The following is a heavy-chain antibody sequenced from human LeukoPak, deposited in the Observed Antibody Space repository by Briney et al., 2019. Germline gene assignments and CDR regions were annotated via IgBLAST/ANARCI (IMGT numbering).Heavy chain of an antibody. Sequence: GSLRLSCAASGFTFSSYSMNWVRQAPGKGLEWIGSIYYSGSTYYNPSLKSRVTISVDTSKNQFSLKLSSVTAADTAVYYCARDTGYYDSSGYFHAFDIWGQGTMVTVSS. CDR2: IYYSGST. V-gene: IGHV4-39*07. CDR1: GFTFSSYS. J-gene: IGHJ3*02. D-gene: IGHD3-22*01. CDR3: ARDTGYYDSSGYFHAFDI.